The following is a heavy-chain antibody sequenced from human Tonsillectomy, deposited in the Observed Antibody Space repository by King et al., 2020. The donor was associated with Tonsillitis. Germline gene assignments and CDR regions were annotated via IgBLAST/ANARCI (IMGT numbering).Heavy chain of an antibody. CDR2: IYYSGST. V-gene: IGHV4-30-4*01. CDR3: ARDSTEDGSGGGGFDY. J-gene: IGHJ4*02. D-gene: IGHD3-10*01. CDR1: GGSISSGDYY. Sequence: VQLQESGPGLVKPSQTLSLTCTVSGGSISSGDYYWSWIRQPPGKGLEWIGYIYYSGSTYYNPSLKSRVTISVDTSKNQFSLKLSSVTAADTAVYYCARDSTEDGSGGGGFDYWGQGTLVTVSS.